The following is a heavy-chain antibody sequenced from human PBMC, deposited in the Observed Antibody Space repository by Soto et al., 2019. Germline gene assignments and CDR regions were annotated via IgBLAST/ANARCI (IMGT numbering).Heavy chain of an antibody. CDR3: ARDSSIAAAGTKPY. D-gene: IGHD6-13*01. CDR1: GYTFTSHG. Sequence: ASVKVSCKASGYTFTSHGISWVRKAPGQGLEWMRWISDYTGNTNYAQKLQGRVTMTTDTSTSTAYIELRSLRSDDTALYYCARDSSIAAAGTKPYWGQGTLVTVS. V-gene: IGHV1-18*01. J-gene: IGHJ4*02. CDR2: ISDYTGNT.